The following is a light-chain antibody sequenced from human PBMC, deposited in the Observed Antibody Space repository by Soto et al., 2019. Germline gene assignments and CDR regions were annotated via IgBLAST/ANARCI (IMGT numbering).Light chain of an antibody. J-gene: IGLJ1*01. V-gene: IGLV1-40*01. CDR2: GDN. Sequence: QSALTQPPSVSGAPGQRVAISCTGSSSNIGAEYDVHWYQQLPGTAPKRLIYGDNNRPSGVPDRFSGSKSGTSASLAITGLQPEDEADYHCQSYDSSLTTFVFGTGTKVTVL. CDR1: SSNIGAEYD. CDR3: QSYDSSLTTFV.